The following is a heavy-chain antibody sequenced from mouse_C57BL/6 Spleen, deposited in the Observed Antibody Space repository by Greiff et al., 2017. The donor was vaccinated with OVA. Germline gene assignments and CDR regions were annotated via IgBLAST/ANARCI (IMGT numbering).Heavy chain of an antibody. V-gene: IGHV1-69*01. CDR1: GYTFTSYW. J-gene: IGHJ4*01. CDR3: AREAGAMDY. CDR2: IDPSDSYT. Sequence: QVQLQQPGAELVMPGASVKLSCKASGYTFTSYWMHWVKQRPGQGLEWIGEIDPSDSYTNYNQKFKGKSTLTVDKSSSTAYMQLSSLTSEDSAVYYCAREAGAMDYWGQGTSVTVSS.